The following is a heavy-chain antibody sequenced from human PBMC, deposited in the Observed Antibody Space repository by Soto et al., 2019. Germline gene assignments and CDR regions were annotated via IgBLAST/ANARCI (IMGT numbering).Heavy chain of an antibody. J-gene: IGHJ4*02. CDR1: GGSISSSSYY. CDR2: IYYSGST. Sequence: SETLSLSCTVSGGSISSSSYYWGWIRQPPGKGLEWIGSIYYSGSTYYNPSLKSRVTISVDTSKNQFSLKLSSVTAADTAVYYCARRSTDYYDSSGSVEDYWGQGTLVTVS. D-gene: IGHD3-22*01. CDR3: ARRSTDYYDSSGSVEDY. V-gene: IGHV4-39*01.